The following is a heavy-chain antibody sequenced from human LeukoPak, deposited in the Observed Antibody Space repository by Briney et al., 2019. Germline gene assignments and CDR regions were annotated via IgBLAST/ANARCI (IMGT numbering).Heavy chain of an antibody. CDR3: ARDSPFMVPGTGDAFDI. CDR1: GYSFSPFG. J-gene: IGHJ3*02. CDR2: ISAYHGKT. Sequence: GASVKVSCKASGYSFSPFGISGVRQAPGEGLEWMGWISAYHGKTNFPQRFQGRGTLTTETSTSTAYMELSSLRSDVTAIYFCARDSPFMVPGTGDAFDIWGQGTMVSVSS. D-gene: IGHD6-19*01. V-gene: IGHV1-18*01.